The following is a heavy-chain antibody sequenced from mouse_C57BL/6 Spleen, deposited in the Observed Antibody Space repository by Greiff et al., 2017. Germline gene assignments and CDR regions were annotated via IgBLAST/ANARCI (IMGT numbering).Heavy chain of an antibody. CDR1: GYAFSSSW. CDR3: ARTTAGYYYGG. Sequence: QVQLQQSGPELVQPGASVKISCTASGYAFSSSWMNWVQQRPGKGLEWIGGICPGDGDTNYNGRFKGTSTLSADKSSSTAYMQLSRLTSKDSAVYFCARTTAGYYYGGWGQGTTLSVST. CDR2: ICPGDGDT. V-gene: IGHV1-82*01. D-gene: IGHD1-1*01. J-gene: IGHJ2*01.